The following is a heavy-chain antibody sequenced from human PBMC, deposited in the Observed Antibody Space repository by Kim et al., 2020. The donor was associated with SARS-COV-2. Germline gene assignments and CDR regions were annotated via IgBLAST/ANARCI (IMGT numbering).Heavy chain of an antibody. Sequence: GGSLRLSCAASGFNFNNYWMHWVRQAPGEGLVWVSRINTDGSVTSYADSVKGRFTISRDNAKHTLYLQMNSLRAEDSAVYYCARGASGYDWGQGTLVTVSS. CDR1: GFNFNNYW. J-gene: IGHJ4*02. V-gene: IGHV3-74*01. D-gene: IGHD5-12*01. CDR3: ARGASGYD. CDR2: INTDGSVT.